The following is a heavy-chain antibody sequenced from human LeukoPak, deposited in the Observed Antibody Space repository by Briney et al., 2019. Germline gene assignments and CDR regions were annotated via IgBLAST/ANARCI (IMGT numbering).Heavy chain of an antibody. V-gene: IGHV1-18*01. CDR3: ARVSAVYYYDSSDAFDI. J-gene: IGHJ3*02. CDR1: GYTFTSYG. CDR2: INAYNGNT. Sequence: VASVKVSCKASGYTFTSYGISWVRQAPGQGLEWMGWINAYNGNTDYAQKLQGRVTMTTDTSTSTAYMELRSLRSDDTAVYYCARVSAVYYYDSSDAFDIWGQGTMVTVSS. D-gene: IGHD3-22*01.